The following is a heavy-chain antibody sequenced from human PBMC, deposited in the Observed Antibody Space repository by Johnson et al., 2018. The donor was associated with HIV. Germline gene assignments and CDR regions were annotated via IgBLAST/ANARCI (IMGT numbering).Heavy chain of an antibody. CDR3: VRDIAGRGGTACDI. V-gene: IGHV3-20*03. J-gene: IGHJ3*02. Sequence: APGKGLEWVSGINWNGAITGYAGSVKGRFIISRDNAKNTLHLQMNSLRPEDTAVYYCVRDIAGRGGTACDIWGQGTMVTVSS. CDR2: INWNGAIT. D-gene: IGHD3-10*01.